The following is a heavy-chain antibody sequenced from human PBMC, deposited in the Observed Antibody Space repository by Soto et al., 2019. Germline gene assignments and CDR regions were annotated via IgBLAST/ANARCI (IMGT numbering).Heavy chain of an antibody. CDR1: GFTFSSYS. D-gene: IGHD4-17*01. J-gene: IGHJ2*01. CDR2: ISSSSSTI. V-gene: IGHV3-48*01. CDR3: AKGMTTVTSHYWYFDL. Sequence: PGGSLRLSCAASGFTFSSYSMNWVRQAPGKGLEWVSYISSSSSTIYYADSVKGRFTISRDNAKNSLYLQMNSLRAEDTAVYYFAKGMTTVTSHYWYFDLWGRGTLVTVSS.